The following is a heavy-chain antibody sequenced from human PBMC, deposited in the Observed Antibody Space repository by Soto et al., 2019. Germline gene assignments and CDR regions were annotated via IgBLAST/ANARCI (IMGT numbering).Heavy chain of an antibody. CDR1: GYTFTSYG. D-gene: IGHD3-9*01. Sequence: QVQLVQSGAEGKKPGASVKVSCKASGYTFTSYGISCVRQAPGQGLEWMGWISGYNGNTNYAQKLQGRVTMTTETSTSTAYMELRSLRSDDTAVYYCARTGVTYYDILTGYRPLADYWGQGTLVTVSS. J-gene: IGHJ4*02. CDR3: ARTGVTYYDILTGYRPLADY. V-gene: IGHV1-18*01. CDR2: ISGYNGNT.